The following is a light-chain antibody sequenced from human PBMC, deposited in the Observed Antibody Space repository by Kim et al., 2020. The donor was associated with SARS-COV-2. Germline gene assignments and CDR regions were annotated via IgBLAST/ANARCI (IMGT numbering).Light chain of an antibody. CDR1: SSDVGGYDY. CDR3: SSYTSSSTRV. CDR2: DVT. Sequence: GQSITISCTRNSSDVGGYDYVSWYQQHPGKAPKLMIYDVTNRPSGVSNRFSGSKSGNTASLTISGLQAEDEADYYCSSYTSSSTRVFGTGTKVTVL. J-gene: IGLJ1*01. V-gene: IGLV2-14*03.